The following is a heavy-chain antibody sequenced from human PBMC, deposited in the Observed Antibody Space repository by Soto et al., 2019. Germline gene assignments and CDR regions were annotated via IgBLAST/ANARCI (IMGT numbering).Heavy chain of an antibody. Sequence: QVKLVESGGSVVQPGRSLRLSCAASGFTFTNYAFHWVRQAPGKGLEWVALISYDGDTTYYTDSVKGRFTISRDRSKKIVYLEMNGLRPEDTAVYSCARDRSPFCTGGTCSGLFDSWGQGTLVTVPS. D-gene: IGHD2-8*02. J-gene: IGHJ4*02. CDR2: ISYDGDTT. V-gene: IGHV3-30-3*01. CDR3: ARDRSPFCTGGTCSGLFDS. CDR1: GFTFTNYA.